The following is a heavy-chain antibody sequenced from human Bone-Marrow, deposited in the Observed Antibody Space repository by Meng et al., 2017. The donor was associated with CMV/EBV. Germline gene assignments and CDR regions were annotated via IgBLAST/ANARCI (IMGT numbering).Heavy chain of an antibody. D-gene: IGHD6-13*01. Sequence: AAFGFTFSTNGRHWVRQAPGKGLEWVAIISYDGSNKGCADSVTGRITIPRDNSKKTLYLHRNSLRAEDTAVYYCAGLDSSPDWFDPWGQGTLVTVSS. CDR3: AGLDSSPDWFDP. V-gene: IGHV3-30*03. CDR2: ISYDGSNK. CDR1: GFTFSTNG. J-gene: IGHJ5*02.